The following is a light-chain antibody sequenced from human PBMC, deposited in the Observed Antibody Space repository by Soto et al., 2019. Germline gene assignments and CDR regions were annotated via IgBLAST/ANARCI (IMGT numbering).Light chain of an antibody. J-gene: IGLJ1*01. CDR2: EVS. Sequence: QSALTQPASASWAPGQSIIVSCTGTRSDVEDSKYVSWFQHHPDKAPKLIIYEVSRRPIGVSYRFSGSKSGNTASLTISGLQAEDEADHYCGSYSTSTTLPYVFGTGTKLTIL. CDR1: RSDVEDSKY. V-gene: IGLV2-14*01. CDR3: GSYSTSTTLPYV.